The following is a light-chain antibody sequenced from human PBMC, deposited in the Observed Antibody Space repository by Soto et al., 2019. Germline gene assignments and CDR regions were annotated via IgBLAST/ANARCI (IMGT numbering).Light chain of an antibody. J-gene: IGKJ1*01. Sequence: DIQMTQPPSTLSASLGYRVTSTVRTSQSISSWLAWYQQKPGKAPKLLIYDASSLESGVPSRFSGSGSGPEFTLTISSLQPDDFATYYCQQYNRIRETFGQGTKVDIK. CDR2: DAS. V-gene: IGKV1-5*01. CDR1: QSISSW. CDR3: QQYNRIRET.